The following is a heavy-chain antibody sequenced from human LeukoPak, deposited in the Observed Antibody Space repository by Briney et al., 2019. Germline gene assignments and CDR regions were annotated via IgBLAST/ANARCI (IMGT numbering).Heavy chain of an antibody. CDR1: GGSISSSSYY. CDR3: ARNSSGGWFDP. Sequence: PSETLSLTCTVSGGSISSSSYYWGWIRQPPGKGLEWIGSIYYSGSTSYNPSLKSRVTISVDTSKNQFSLKLSSVPAADTAVYYCARNSSGGWFDPWGQGTLVTVSS. D-gene: IGHD6-19*01. CDR2: IYYSGST. J-gene: IGHJ5*02. V-gene: IGHV4-39*01.